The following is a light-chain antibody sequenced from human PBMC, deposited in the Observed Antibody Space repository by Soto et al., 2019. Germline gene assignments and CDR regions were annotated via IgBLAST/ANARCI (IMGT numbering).Light chain of an antibody. Sequence: EIVLTQSPATLSLSPGERATVFCRASQRVSSSLAWYQLKAGQPPRLLIYDTSNRATGIPARFTGSGSGTDCTLTITSLEPDDSAVYYCYHRSDWPPAITFGQGTRLEI. CDR1: QRVSSS. J-gene: IGKJ5*01. CDR3: YHRSDWPPAIT. V-gene: IGKV3-11*01. CDR2: DTS.